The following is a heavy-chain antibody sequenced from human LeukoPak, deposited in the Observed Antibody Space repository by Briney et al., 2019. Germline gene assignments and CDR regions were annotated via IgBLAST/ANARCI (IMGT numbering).Heavy chain of an antibody. J-gene: IGHJ6*02. CDR1: GYTLTELS. CDR3: ATADIVVVPARVHLEAGMDV. CDR2: FDPEDGET. D-gene: IGHD2-2*01. V-gene: IGHV1-24*01. Sequence: ASVKVSCKVSGYTLTELSMHWVRQAPGKGLEWMGGFDPEDGETIYAQKFQGRVTMTEDTSTDTAYMKLSSLRSEDTAVYYCATADIVVVPARVHLEAGMDVWGQGTTVTVSS.